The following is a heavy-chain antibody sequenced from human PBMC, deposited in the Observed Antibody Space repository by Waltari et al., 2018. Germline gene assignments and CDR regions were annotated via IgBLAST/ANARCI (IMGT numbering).Heavy chain of an antibody. CDR2: IIPIFGTA. D-gene: IGHD2-15*01. CDR1: GYTFTDYY. V-gene: IGHV1-69*13. J-gene: IGHJ4*02. Sequence: VQLVQSGAEVKKPGATVKISCKVSGYTFTDYYMHWVQQAPGKGLEWMGGIIPIFGTANYAQKFQGRVTITADESTSTAYMELSSLRSEDTAVYYCASGGSGSPFAYWGQGTLVTVSS. CDR3: ASGGSGSPFAY.